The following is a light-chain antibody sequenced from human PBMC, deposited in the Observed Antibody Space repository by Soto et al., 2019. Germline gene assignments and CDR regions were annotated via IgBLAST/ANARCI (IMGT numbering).Light chain of an antibody. V-gene: IGLV2-14*01. J-gene: IGLJ1*01. CDR2: EVT. CDR1: SSDVGGYNY. CDR3: SSYTSSSTLYV. Sequence: HSALTQPASVSGSPGQSITISCTGTSSDVGGYNYVSWYQQHPGKAPKVMIYEVTSRPSGVSHRFSGSKSGNTASLTISGLQAEDEADYYCSSYTSSSTLYVFGTGTKLTVL.